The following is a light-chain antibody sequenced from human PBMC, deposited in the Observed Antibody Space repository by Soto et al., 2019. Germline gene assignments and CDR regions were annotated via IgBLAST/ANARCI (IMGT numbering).Light chain of an antibody. Sequence: DIVMTQSPDSLAVSLGERATINCKSSQSVLYSSNNKNYLAWYQQKPGQPPKLLIYWASTRESGVPDRFSGSGSGPDFTLTISSLQAEDVAVYYCQQYYSTRTFGQGTKVESK. V-gene: IGKV4-1*01. CDR1: QSVLYSSNNKNY. CDR2: WAS. CDR3: QQYYSTRT. J-gene: IGKJ1*01.